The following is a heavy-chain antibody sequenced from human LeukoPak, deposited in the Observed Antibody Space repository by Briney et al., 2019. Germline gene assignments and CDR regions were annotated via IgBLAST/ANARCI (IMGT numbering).Heavy chain of an antibody. J-gene: IGHJ4*02. V-gene: IGHV4-34*01. Sequence: SETLSLTCAVYSGSFSGYYWSWIRQPPGKGLEWIGEINHSGSTNYNPSLKSRVTISVDTSKNQFSLKLSSVTAADTAVYYCATLKPNDYGDYYYFDYWGQGTLVTVSS. CDR3: ATLKPNDYGDYYYFDY. CDR1: SGSFSGYY. D-gene: IGHD4-17*01. CDR2: INHSGST.